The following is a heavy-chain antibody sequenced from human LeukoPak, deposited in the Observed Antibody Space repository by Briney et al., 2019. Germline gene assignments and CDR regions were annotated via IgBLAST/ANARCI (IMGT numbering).Heavy chain of an antibody. Sequence: SETLSLTCTVSGDSITDDYYTWMRQPAGKGLEWIGRIHSGGTTDYNPSLMSRVTLSIDKSKKHISLRLTSVTAADTALYYCARDNGSGYTKGYEHYYYYLDVWGKGTTVTVSS. CDR2: IHSGGTT. J-gene: IGHJ6*03. D-gene: IGHD3-3*02. CDR1: GDSITDDY. CDR3: ARDNGSGYTKGYEHYYYYLDV. V-gene: IGHV4-4*07.